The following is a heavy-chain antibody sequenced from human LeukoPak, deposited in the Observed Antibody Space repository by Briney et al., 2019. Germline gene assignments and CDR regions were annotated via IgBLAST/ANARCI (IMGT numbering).Heavy chain of an antibody. V-gene: IGHV6-1*01. CDR1: GDSVSSNSAA. CDR3: ARDRYCSSTSCYIPFYYFDY. CDR2: TYYRSKWYN. Sequence: SQTLSLTFAISGDSVSSNSAAWNWIRQSPSRGLEWLGRTYYRSKWYNDYAVSVKSRITINPDTSKNQFSLQLNSVTPEDTAVYYCARDRYCSSTSCYIPFYYFDYWGQGTLVTVSS. D-gene: IGHD2-2*02. J-gene: IGHJ4*02.